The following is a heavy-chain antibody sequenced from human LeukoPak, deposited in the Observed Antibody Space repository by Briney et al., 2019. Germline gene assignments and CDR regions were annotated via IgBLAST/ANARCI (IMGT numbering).Heavy chain of an antibody. V-gene: IGHV3-23*01. Sequence: PSGSLRLSCAASGFTFSSYAMSWVRQAPGKGLEWVSAISGTGGSTYYADSVKGRFTISRDNSKNTLYLQMNSLRAEDTAVYYCAKAVDIVGPTNMDVWGKGTTRPVSS. CDR1: GFTFSSYA. D-gene: IGHD2-2*03. CDR2: ISGTGGST. J-gene: IGHJ6*03. CDR3: AKAVDIVGPTNMDV.